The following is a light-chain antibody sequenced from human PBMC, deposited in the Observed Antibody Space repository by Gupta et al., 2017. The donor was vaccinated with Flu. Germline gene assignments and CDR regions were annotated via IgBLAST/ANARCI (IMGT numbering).Light chain of an antibody. J-gene: IGLJ1*01. CDR3: CSYASNSAPYV. CDR1: SRDVGNTNL. CDR2: EVN. V-gene: IGLV2-23*02. Sequence: SRDVGNTNLISWFQQLPGKAPKLLIYEVNKRPSGISTRFSGSKSGNTASLTISGLQVEDEADYFCCSYASNSAPYVFATGTRVTVL.